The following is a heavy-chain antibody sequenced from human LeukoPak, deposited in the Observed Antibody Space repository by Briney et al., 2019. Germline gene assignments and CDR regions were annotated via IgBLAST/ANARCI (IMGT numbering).Heavy chain of an antibody. Sequence: SETLSLTCTVSGGSISSYYWSWIRQPPGKGLGWIGYIYYSGSTNYNPSLKSRVTISVDTSKNQFSLKLSSVTAADTAVYYCAREGNIAARPSYYYYMDVWGKGTTVTVSS. CDR1: GGSISSYY. CDR3: AREGNIAARPSYYYYMDV. V-gene: IGHV4-59*01. D-gene: IGHD6-6*01. J-gene: IGHJ6*03. CDR2: IYYSGST.